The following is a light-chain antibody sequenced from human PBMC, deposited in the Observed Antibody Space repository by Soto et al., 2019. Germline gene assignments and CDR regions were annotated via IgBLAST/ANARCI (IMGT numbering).Light chain of an antibody. CDR2: SAS. J-gene: IGKJ1*01. CDR1: QSVSSK. Sequence: EIVMTQAPATLSLSPGQRATLSCRASQSVSSKLAWYPQRPGQAPRLLIYSASTRATGIPARFSGSGSGTEFTLSISSLQSEDFAFYYCHQYNHWLTWTFGQGTKVDIK. CDR3: HQYNHWLTWT. V-gene: IGKV3-15*01.